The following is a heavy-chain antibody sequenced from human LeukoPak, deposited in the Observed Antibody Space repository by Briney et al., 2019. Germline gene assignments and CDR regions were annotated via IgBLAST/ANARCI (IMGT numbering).Heavy chain of an antibody. D-gene: IGHD1-1*01. V-gene: IGHV5-51*01. Sequence: KRGASLQISCKCSGYTFTNYWIAWVRPLSGKVLEWMGTIYPGDSDTRYSSSFQGQVTISADKSISTAYLQWSSLKASDTAMYYCARRFGRTTDYWGQGTLVTVSS. CDR2: IYPGDSDT. CDR3: ARRFGRTTDY. CDR1: GYTFTNYW. J-gene: IGHJ4*02.